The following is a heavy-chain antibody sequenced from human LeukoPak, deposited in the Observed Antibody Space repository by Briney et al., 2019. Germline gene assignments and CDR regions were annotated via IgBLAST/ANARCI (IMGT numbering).Heavy chain of an antibody. V-gene: IGHV3-30*04. CDR1: GFSFSSYA. Sequence: PGGSLRLSCAASGFSFSSYAMHWVRQAPGKGLEWVAVISYDGSNKYYADSVKARFTISRDNSKNTLYLQMNSLRAEDTAVYYCARDPRHRLVWFGEETYYYYMDVWGKGTTVTISS. CDR2: ISYDGSNK. J-gene: IGHJ6*03. D-gene: IGHD3-10*01. CDR3: ARDPRHRLVWFGEETYYYYMDV.